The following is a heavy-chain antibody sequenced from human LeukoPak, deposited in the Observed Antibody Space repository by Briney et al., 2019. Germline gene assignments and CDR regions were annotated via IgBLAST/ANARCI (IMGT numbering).Heavy chain of an antibody. J-gene: IGHJ3*02. D-gene: IGHD3-16*02. CDR1: GFTFSSYA. Sequence: GGSLRLSCAASGFTFSSYAMSWVRQAPGKGLEWVSAISGSGGSTYYADSVKGRFTISRDSSKNTLYLQMNSLRAEDTAVYYCAKGGREMTYVWGSYRPYDAFDIWGQGTMVTVSS. V-gene: IGHV3-23*01. CDR2: ISGSGGST. CDR3: AKGGREMTYVWGSYRPYDAFDI.